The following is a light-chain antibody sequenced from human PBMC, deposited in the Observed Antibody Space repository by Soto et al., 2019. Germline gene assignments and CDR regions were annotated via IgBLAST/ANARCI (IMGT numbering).Light chain of an antibody. Sequence: QSVLTQPASVSGSPGQSITISCTGTSSDVGGYNYVSWYQQYPGKAPTLMIYDVSNRPSGVSNRFSGSKSGNTASLTISGLQAEDEADYYCSSFTSSSTPRYVFGTGTKVTVL. CDR2: DVS. CDR1: SSDVGGYNY. CDR3: SSFTSSSTPRYV. V-gene: IGLV2-14*01. J-gene: IGLJ1*01.